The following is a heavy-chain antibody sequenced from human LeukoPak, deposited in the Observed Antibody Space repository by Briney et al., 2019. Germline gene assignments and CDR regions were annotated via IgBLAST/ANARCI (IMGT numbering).Heavy chain of an antibody. V-gene: IGHV4-59*01. Sequence: ASETLSLTCTVSGGSISSYYWSWIRQPPGKGLEWIGYIYYSGSTNYNPSLKSRVTISVDTSKNQFSLKLSSVTAADTAVYYCARVEGDPGGSRYYFDYWGQGTLVTVSS. CDR1: GGSISSYY. CDR2: IYYSGST. D-gene: IGHD2-15*01. J-gene: IGHJ4*02. CDR3: ARVEGDPGGSRYYFDY.